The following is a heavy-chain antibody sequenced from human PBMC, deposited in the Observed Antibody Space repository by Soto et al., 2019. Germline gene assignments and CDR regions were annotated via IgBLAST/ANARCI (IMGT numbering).Heavy chain of an antibody. D-gene: IGHD3-10*01. J-gene: IGHJ3*02. CDR1: GGTLSDHG. CDR3: ARGVYGSGNYYTGPSAFDI. V-gene: IGHV1-69*06. CDR2: TIPVFNTA. Sequence: QVQLEQSGAEVKKPGSSVKVSCKASGGTLSDHGVAWWRRALGQGLGWMGGTIPVFNTAKYAQKFQGRVTVTADKFTNIAYMELSSLRSEDTAFYFCARGVYGSGNYYTGPSAFDIWGQGTMVIVSS.